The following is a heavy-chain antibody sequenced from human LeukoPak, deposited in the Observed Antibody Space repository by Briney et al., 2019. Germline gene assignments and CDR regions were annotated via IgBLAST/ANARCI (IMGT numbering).Heavy chain of an antibody. V-gene: IGHV4-39*01. CDR1: GGSISSSSYY. CDR3: ARRRVVVVIPPYDAFDI. CDR2: IYYSGST. J-gene: IGHJ3*02. Sequence: SETLSLTCTVSGGSISSSSYYWGWIRQPPGKGLEWIGSIYYSGSTYYNPSLKSRVTISVDTSKNQFSLKLSSVTAADTAVYYCARRRVVVVIPPYDAFDIWGQGTMVTVSS. D-gene: IGHD3-22*01.